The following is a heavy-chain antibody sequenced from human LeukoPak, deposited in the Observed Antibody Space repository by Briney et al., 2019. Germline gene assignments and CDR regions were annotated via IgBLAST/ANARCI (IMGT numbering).Heavy chain of an antibody. CDR3: ARGYCSSTSCYGDAFDI. D-gene: IGHD2-2*01. CDR1: GGSISSGDYY. J-gene: IGHJ3*02. Sequence: SQTLSLTCTVSGGSISSGDYYWSWIRQPPGKGLEWIGYIYYSGSTYYNPSLKSRVTISVDTSKNQFSLKLSSVTAADTAVYYCARGYCSSTSCYGDAFDIWGQGTMVTVSS. V-gene: IGHV4-30-4*01. CDR2: IYYSGST.